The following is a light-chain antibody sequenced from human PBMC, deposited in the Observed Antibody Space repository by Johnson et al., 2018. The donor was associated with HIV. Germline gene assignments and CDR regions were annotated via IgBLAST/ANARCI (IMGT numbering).Light chain of an antibody. V-gene: IGLV1-51*01. J-gene: IGLJ1*01. Sequence: QSVLTQPPSVSAAPGQKVTISCSGSSSNIGNNYVSWYQQLPGTAPKLLIYDNNKRPSGIPDRFSGSKSGTSATLGITGLPTGDEADYYCGTWDSSLGAHYVFGSGTEVTVL. CDR1: SSNIGNNY. CDR3: GTWDSSLGAHYV. CDR2: DNN.